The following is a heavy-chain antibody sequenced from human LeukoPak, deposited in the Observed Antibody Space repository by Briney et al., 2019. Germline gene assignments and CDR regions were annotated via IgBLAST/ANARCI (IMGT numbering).Heavy chain of an antibody. CDR3: ARTVPPKRIAAAGRRGWFDP. J-gene: IGHJ5*02. CDR2: IYYSGST. D-gene: IGHD6-13*01. V-gene: IGHV4-39*07. CDR1: GGSISSSSYY. Sequence: SETLSLTCTVSGGSISSSSYYWGWIRQPPGKGLEWIGSIYYSGSTYYNPSLKSRVTISVDTSKNQFSLKLSSVTAADTAVYYCARTVPPKRIAAAGRRGWFDPWGQGTLVTVSP.